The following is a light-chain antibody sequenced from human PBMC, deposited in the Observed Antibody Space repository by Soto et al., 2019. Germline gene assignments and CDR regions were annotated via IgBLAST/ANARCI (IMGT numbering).Light chain of an antibody. V-gene: IGKV3-20*01. Sequence: EIVLTQSPGTLSLSPGERATLSCRASQSISSNYLAWYHQKPGQAPRVLIYDASTRATGIPDRFSGSGSGTDFTLTISRLEPEDSAVYYCQQYGSSPWTFGQGTKVDI. CDR3: QQYGSSPWT. CDR1: QSISSNY. J-gene: IGKJ1*01. CDR2: DAS.